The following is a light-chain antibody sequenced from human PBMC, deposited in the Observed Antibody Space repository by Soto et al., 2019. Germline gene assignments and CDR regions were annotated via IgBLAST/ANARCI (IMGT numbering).Light chain of an antibody. CDR3: QQYGSSLQWT. CDR2: GAS. J-gene: IGKJ1*01. CDR1: QTVGSRY. Sequence: EVVLTQSPGTLSLSPGERATLSCRTTQTVGSRYLAWYQQKPGQAPRLLIYGASSRATGIPDRFSGSGSGTEFTLTISRLEPEDFAVYHCQQYGSSLQWTFGQGTKVDIK. V-gene: IGKV3-20*01.